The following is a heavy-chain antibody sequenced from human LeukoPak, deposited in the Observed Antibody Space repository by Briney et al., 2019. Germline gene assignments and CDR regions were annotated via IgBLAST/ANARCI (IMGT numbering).Heavy chain of an antibody. V-gene: IGHV4-59*08. J-gene: IGHJ4*02. D-gene: IGHD2-2*01. CDR2: IYYSVRN. Sequence: SETLSLTSTGSGASISGDYWCSQRPSPGEGRVWMGYIYYSVRNNYNPSLKSRVTISLDTSKTQFSLKVPSETAADTAVYYCARHCSSPRCYDYWGQGTLVTVSS. CDR1: GASISGDY. CDR3: ARHCSSPRCYDY.